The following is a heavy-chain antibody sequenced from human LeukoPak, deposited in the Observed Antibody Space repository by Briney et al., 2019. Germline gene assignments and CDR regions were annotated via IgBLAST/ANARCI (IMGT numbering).Heavy chain of an antibody. J-gene: IGHJ6*02. V-gene: IGHV1-18*01. CDR3: ARDNVFRDRDHAYYYYGMDV. D-gene: IGHD1-14*01. CDR2: ISAYNGNT. CDR1: GYTFTSYG. Sequence: ASVTVSFTASGYTFTSYGISWVRQAPGQGLEWVGWISAYNGNTNYAQKLQGRVTMTTDTHTRTAYMELRSLRSDDTAVYYFARDNVFRDRDHAYYYYGMDVWGQGTTVTVSS.